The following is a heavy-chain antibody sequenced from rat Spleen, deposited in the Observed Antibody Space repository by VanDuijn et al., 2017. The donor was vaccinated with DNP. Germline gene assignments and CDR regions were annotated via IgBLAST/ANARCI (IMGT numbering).Heavy chain of an antibody. V-gene: IGHV5-25*01. CDR3: VRPDYYDGSYPFF. CDR2: ISASGGST. J-gene: IGHJ1*01. CDR1: GFTFSDYY. Sequence: EVQLVESGGGLVQPGRSLKLSCTASGFTFSDYYMAWVRQAPTKGLEWVASISASGGSTSYRDSVKGRFTISRDNAKSTLYLQMDSLRSEDTATYYFVRPDYYDGSYPFFWGPGTMVTVSS. D-gene: IGHD1-12*02.